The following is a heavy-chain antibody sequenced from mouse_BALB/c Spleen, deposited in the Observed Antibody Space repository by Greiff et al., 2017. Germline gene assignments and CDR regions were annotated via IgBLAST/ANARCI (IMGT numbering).Heavy chain of an antibody. CDR1: GYSITSGYY. CDR3: ATTATNWLAY. CDR2: ISYDGSN. J-gene: IGHJ3*01. Sequence: VQLQQSGPGLVKPSQSLSLTCSVTGYSITSGYYWNWIRQFPGNKLGWIGYISYDGSNNYNPSLKNRISITRDTSKNQFFLKLNSVTTEDTATYYCATTATNWLAYWGQGTLVTVSA. V-gene: IGHV3-6*02. D-gene: IGHD1-2*01.